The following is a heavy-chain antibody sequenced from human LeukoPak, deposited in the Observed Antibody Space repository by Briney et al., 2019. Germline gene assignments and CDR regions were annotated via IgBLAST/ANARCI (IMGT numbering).Heavy chain of an antibody. CDR1: GYTFTSYY. CDR3: ARDYYDSSGYYYFDY. J-gene: IGHJ4*02. V-gene: IGHV1-46*01. D-gene: IGHD3-22*01. CDR2: INPSGGRP. Sequence: ASVKVSCKASGYTFTSYYMHWVRQAPGQGLEWMGIINPSGGRPSYAQKFQGRVTMTRDTSTSTVYMELSSLRSEDTAVYYCARDYYDSSGYYYFDYWGQGTLVTVSS.